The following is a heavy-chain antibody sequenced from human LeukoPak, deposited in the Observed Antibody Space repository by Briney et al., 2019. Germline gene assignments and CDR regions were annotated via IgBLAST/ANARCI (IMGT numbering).Heavy chain of an antibody. J-gene: IGHJ4*02. D-gene: IGHD1-26*01. CDR1: GFTFSSYS. CDR3: ARGLYTGTYND. V-gene: IGHV4-34*01. CDR2: INHSGST. Sequence: PGGSLRLSCAASGFTFSSYSMHWVRQVPGKGLEWIGEINHSGSTNYNPSLKSRVTISVDTSKNQFSLKLTSVTAADTAVYYCARGLYTGTYNDWGQGTLVTVSS.